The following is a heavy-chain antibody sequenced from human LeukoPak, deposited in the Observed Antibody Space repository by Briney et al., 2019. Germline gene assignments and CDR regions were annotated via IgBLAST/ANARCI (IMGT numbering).Heavy chain of an antibody. CDR3: ARDKGGYNYEYYFDS. CDR2: ISTGSSYK. V-gene: IGHV3-21*01. D-gene: IGHD5-18*01. CDR1: GFTFSSYS. Sequence: GGSLRLSCAASGFTFSSYSMNWVRQAPGKGLEWVASISTGSSYKYYADLVMGRFTISRDNAENSLHLQMNSLRAEDTAVYFCARDKGGYNYEYYFDSWGQGALVTVSS. J-gene: IGHJ4*02.